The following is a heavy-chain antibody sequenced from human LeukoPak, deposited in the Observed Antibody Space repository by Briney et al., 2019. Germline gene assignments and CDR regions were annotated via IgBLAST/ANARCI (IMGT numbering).Heavy chain of an antibody. Sequence: GGSLRLSCAASGFTFSSYGMHWDRQAPGKGLAGVAVLWYDGSNKYYADSVKGRFTISRDNSKNTLYLQMNSLRAEDTAVYYCARGDSSSWSNYFDYWGQGTLVTVSS. CDR3: ARGDSSSWSNYFDY. CDR2: LWYDGSNK. J-gene: IGHJ4*02. D-gene: IGHD6-13*01. V-gene: IGHV3-33*01. CDR1: GFTFSSYG.